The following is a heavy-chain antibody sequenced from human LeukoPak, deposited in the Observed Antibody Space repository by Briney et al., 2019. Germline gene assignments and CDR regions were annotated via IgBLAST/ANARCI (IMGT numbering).Heavy chain of an antibody. CDR2: IYYSGST. V-gene: IGHV4-59*01. D-gene: IGHD5-18*01. CDR1: GGSISSYY. J-gene: IGHJ4*02. CDR3: ARGSSGYSYGTDFDY. Sequence: NPSETLSLTCTVSGGSISSYYWSWIRQPPGKGLEWIGYIYYSGSTNYNPSLKSRVTISVDTSKNQFSLKLSSVTAADTAVYYCARGSSGYSYGTDFDYWGQGTLVTVSS.